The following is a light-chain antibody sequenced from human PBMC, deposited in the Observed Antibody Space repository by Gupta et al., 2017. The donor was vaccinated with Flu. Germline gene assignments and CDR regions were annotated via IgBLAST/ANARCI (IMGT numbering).Light chain of an antibody. CDR3: GTWDSSLSTGV. J-gene: IGLJ3*02. V-gene: IGLV1-51*02. Sequence: QSVLTQPPSVSAAPGQKVTISCSGSGSNIENNFVSWYQQLPGTAPKLLIYENDKRPSGIPDRFSGSKSGTSATLGITGLQTGDEADYYCGTWDSSLSTGVFGGGTKLTV. CDR1: GSNIENNF. CDR2: END.